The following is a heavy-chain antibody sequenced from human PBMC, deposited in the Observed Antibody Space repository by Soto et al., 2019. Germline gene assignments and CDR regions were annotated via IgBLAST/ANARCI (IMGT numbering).Heavy chain of an antibody. CDR3: ASGIDFYYAMHV. CDR2: IYHSGST. Sequence: LSLTCAVSGYSISSGYYWGWIRQPPGKGLEWIGSIYHSGSTYYNASLKSRVTISVDTSKNQFSLKLTSVTDADTAVYYCASGIDFYYAMHVCGQGTTLTVSS. V-gene: IGHV4-38-2*01. J-gene: IGHJ6*01. CDR1: GYSISSGYY.